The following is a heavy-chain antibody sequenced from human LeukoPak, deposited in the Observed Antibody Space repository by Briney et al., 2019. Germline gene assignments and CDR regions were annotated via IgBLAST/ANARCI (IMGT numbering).Heavy chain of an antibody. V-gene: IGHV4-39*01. D-gene: IGHD6-19*01. CDR2: IYYSGST. CDR1: GGSISSSTYY. Sequence: PSETLSLTCTVSGGSISSSTYYWGWIRQPPGTGLEWIGNIYYSGSTYYNPSLKSRVTISVDTSKNQFSLKLSSVAAADTAVYYCARRPTGSIAVAGNYFDYWGQGTLVTVSS. J-gene: IGHJ4*02. CDR3: ARRPTGSIAVAGNYFDY.